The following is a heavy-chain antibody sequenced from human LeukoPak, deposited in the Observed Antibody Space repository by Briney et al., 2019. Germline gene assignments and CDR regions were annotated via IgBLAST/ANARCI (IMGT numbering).Heavy chain of an antibody. D-gene: IGHD4-11*01. CDR2: KSGAGRD. J-gene: IGHJ1*01. CDR3: ARTTRVTPDGRAEYFED. Sequence: GSLRLSCAASDLTVSTNYMSWVRQAPGKGLEWIGYKSGAGRDLYNPSLKSRVTISVDASENQFSLSLRSVTAADTAMYYCARTTRVTPDGRAEYFEDWGQGTLVIVSS. CDR1: DLTVSTNY. V-gene: IGHV4-59*02.